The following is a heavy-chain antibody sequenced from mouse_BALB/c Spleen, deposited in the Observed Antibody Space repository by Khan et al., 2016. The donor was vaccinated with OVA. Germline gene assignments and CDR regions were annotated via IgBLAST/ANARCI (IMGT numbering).Heavy chain of an antibody. CDR1: GYTITDDY. CDR3: ARSYYFYYTFAY. CDR2: ISPGSGGT. D-gene: IGHD1-1*01. Sequence: QVQLQQSGAELVKPGASVTLSCTASGYTITDDYIYWVKQRTGQGLEWIGEISPGSGGTYYNERFKGKATLTADKSSSTAYLQLSSLTAEATAFYFCARSYYFYYTFAYWGQGTPVTVSA. J-gene: IGHJ3*01. V-gene: IGHV1-77*01.